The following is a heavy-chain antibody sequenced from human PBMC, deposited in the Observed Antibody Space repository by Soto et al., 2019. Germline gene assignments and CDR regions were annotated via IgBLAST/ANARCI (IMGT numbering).Heavy chain of an antibody. V-gene: IGHV1-3*01. CDR3: ARDLSGWDFDY. Sequence: QVQLVQSGAEVKKPGASVKVSCKASGYTFTSYAMHWVRQAPGQRLEWMGWINAGNGNTKYSQKFQGRVTITRDTSASTVYMELSILRSEDTAVYYCARDLSGWDFDYWGQGTLVTVSS. D-gene: IGHD6-19*01. CDR2: INAGNGNT. J-gene: IGHJ4*02. CDR1: GYTFTSYA.